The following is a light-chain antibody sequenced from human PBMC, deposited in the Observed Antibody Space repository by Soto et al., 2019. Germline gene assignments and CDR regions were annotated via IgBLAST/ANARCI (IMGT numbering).Light chain of an antibody. V-gene: IGLV2-14*03. CDR2: DVS. J-gene: IGLJ1*01. CDR3: SSYTTSNTRQIV. Sequence: ALTQPASVSGSPGQSITISCTGTSSDIGGYNYVSWYQHHPGKAPKLMIYDVSNRPSGVSNRFSGSKSGNTASLTISGLQPEDEADYYCSSYTTSNTRQIVFGTGTKVTVL. CDR1: SSDIGGYNY.